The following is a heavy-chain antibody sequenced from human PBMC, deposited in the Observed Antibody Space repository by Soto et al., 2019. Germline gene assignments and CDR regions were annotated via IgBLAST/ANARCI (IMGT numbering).Heavy chain of an antibody. CDR2: ISYDGSNK. CDR3: AKALPATVVTPAFDY. D-gene: IGHD4-17*01. J-gene: IGHJ4*02. Sequence: QVQLVESGGGVVQPGRSLRLSCAASGFTFSSYGMHWVRQAPGKGLEWVAVISYDGSNKYYADSVKGRFTISRDNSKNTLYLQTNSLRAEDTAVYYCAKALPATVVTPAFDYWGQGTLVTVSS. CDR1: GFTFSSYG. V-gene: IGHV3-30*18.